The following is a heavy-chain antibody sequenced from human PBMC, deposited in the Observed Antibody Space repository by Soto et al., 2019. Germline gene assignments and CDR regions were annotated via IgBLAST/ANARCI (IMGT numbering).Heavy chain of an antibody. V-gene: IGHV4-34*01. D-gene: IGHD3-3*01. CDR1: GGSFSGYY. Sequence: SETLSLTCAVYGGSFSGYYWSWIRQPPGKGLEWIGEINHSGSTNYNPSLKSRVTISVDTSKNQFSLKLSSVTAADTAVYYCARGHYDFWSGYYRYPTFYYFDYWAQGNLVPVSS. CDR2: INHSGST. J-gene: IGHJ4*02. CDR3: ARGHYDFWSGYYRYPTFYYFDY.